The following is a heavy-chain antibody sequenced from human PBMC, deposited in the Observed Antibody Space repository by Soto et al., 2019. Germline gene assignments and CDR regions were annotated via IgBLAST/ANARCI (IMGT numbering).Heavy chain of an antibody. Sequence: PGESLTIFCKGSGYSFTSYWIGWVRQTTGKGLEWMGIIYPGDSDTRYSPSFQGQVTISADKSISTAYLQWSSLMASDTAMDYCSSLGYCYYLGVWGQGTTVIVYS. J-gene: IGHJ6*03. CDR1: GYSFTSYW. D-gene: IGHD7-27*01. CDR3: SSLGYCYYLGV. V-gene: IGHV5-51*01. CDR2: IYPGDSDT.